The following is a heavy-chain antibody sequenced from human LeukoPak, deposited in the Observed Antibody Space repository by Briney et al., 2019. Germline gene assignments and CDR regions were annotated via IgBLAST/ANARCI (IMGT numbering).Heavy chain of an antibody. Sequence: ASVKVSCKASGYTFTGYYMHWVRQAPGQGLEWMGWISPNSGGTNYAQKFQGRVTMTRDTSISTAYMELSRLRSDDTAVYYCARPYSSGWTNFDYWGQGTLVTVSS. CDR2: ISPNSGGT. CDR3: ARPYSSGWTNFDY. V-gene: IGHV1-2*02. J-gene: IGHJ4*02. D-gene: IGHD6-19*01. CDR1: GYTFTGYY.